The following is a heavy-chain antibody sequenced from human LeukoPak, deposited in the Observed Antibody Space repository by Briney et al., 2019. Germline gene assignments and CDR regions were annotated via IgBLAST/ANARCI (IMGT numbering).Heavy chain of an antibody. Sequence: SETLSLTCTVSGGSISSYYWSWVRQPLGKELEWIGHIYYSGSTNYNPSLKSRVTISVDTSKNQFSLKLSSVTAADTAVYYCARGGGDPGYFDYWGQGTLVTVSS. J-gene: IGHJ4*02. CDR2: IYYSGST. V-gene: IGHV4-59*01. D-gene: IGHD2-21*02. CDR3: ARGGGDPGYFDY. CDR1: GGSISSYY.